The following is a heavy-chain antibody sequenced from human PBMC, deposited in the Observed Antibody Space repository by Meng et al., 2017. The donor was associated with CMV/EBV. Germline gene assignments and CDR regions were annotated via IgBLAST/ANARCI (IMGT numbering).Heavy chain of an antibody. CDR1: GGSISSSSYY. D-gene: IGHD2-2*01. V-gene: IGHV4-39*01. CDR3: ARPSPIVVVPAGGGWFDP. CDR2: IYYSGST. Sequence: SETLSLTCTVSGGSISSSSYYWGWIRQPPGKGLEWIGSIYYSGSTYYNPSLKSRVTISVDTSKNQFSLKLSSVTAADKAVYYCARPSPIVVVPAGGGWFDPWGQGTLVTVSS. J-gene: IGHJ5*02.